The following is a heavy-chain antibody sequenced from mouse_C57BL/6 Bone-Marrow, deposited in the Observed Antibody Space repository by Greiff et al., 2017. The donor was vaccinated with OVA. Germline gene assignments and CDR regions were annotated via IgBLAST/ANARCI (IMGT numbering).Heavy chain of an antibody. CDR1: GYTFTGYW. J-gene: IGHJ2*01. CDR2: ILPGSGST. Sequence: VQLQQSGAELMKPGASVKLSCKATGYTFTGYWIEWVKQRPGHGLEWIGEILPGSGSTNYNEKFKGKATFTADTSSNTAYMQLGSLTTEDSAIYYCASSVITTVVAPYWGQGTTLTVPS. V-gene: IGHV1-9*01. CDR3: ASSVITTVVAPY. D-gene: IGHD1-1*01.